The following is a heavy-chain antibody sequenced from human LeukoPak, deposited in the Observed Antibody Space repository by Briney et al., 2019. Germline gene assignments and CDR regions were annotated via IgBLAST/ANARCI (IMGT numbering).Heavy chain of an antibody. Sequence: SVKVSCKASGGTFSSYAISWVRQAPGQGLEWMGRIIPILGIANYAQKFQGRVTITADKSTSSAYMELRSLRSDDTAVYYCARDKVGIAYCGGDCYSGSHDAFDIWGQGTMVTVSS. J-gene: IGHJ3*02. V-gene: IGHV1-69*04. CDR2: IIPILGIA. CDR3: ARDKVGIAYCGGDCYSGSHDAFDI. CDR1: GGTFSSYA. D-gene: IGHD2-21*01.